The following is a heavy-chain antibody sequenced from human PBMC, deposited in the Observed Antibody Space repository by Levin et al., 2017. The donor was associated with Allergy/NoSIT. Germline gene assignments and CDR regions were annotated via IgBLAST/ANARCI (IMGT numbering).Heavy chain of an antibody. CDR2: ISYDGSST. D-gene: IGHD2-8*01. CDR3: ARELEADCTSMRCNGIHEYYYGMDV. CDR1: GFTFSGYG. V-gene: IGHV3-30-3*01. J-gene: IGHJ6*02. Sequence: GGSLRLSCAASGFTFSGYGMHWVRQAPGKGLEWLSLISYDGSSTFYADSVKGQFTISRDNSKNTLYLQMKSLRPEDTAVYYCARELEADCTSMRCNGIHEYYYGMDVWGQGTTVTVSS.